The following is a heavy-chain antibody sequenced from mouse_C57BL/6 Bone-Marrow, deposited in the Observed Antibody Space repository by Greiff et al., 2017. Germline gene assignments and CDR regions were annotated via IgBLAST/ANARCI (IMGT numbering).Heavy chain of an antibody. V-gene: IGHV1-74*01. CDR1: GYTFTSYW. CDR2: IHPSDGDT. CDR3: AIVDAMDY. Sequence: QVQLQQSGAELVKPGASVTVSCKASGYTFTSYWMRWVKQRPGQGLEWIGRIHPSDGDTNYKPKFTGQATLTVDKSSSTAYLQLSSLTSEDSAVYYCAIVDAMDYWGQGTSVTVSS. J-gene: IGHJ4*01.